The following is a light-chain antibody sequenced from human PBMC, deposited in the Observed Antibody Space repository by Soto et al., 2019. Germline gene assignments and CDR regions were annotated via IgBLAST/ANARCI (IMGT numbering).Light chain of an antibody. V-gene: IGLV1-51*02. CDR1: SSNVGTTF. Sequence: QSVLTQPPSVSAAPGQEVTISCSGSSSNVGTTFVCWYQQVPGTAPKLLIYENDKRPSGIPDRFSGSKSGTSAALAITGLQPGDEADYYCGTWDSSLNGGVFGGGTKVTVL. J-gene: IGLJ3*02. CDR3: GTWDSSLNGGV. CDR2: END.